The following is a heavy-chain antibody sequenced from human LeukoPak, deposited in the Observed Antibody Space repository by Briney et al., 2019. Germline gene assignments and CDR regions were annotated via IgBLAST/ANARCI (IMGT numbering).Heavy chain of an antibody. V-gene: IGHV4-30-4*02. J-gene: IGHJ4*02. D-gene: IGHD6-13*01. Sequence: SDTLSLTCTVSGGSISSADYYWSWIRQPPGKGLEWIGHIYYSGSTYYNPSLMSRFTISVDTSKNHFSLKLSSVTAADTAVYYCARLSRPGIATSGFDSWGQGTLVTVSS. CDR2: IYYSGST. CDR3: ARLSRPGIATSGFDS. CDR1: GGSISSADYY.